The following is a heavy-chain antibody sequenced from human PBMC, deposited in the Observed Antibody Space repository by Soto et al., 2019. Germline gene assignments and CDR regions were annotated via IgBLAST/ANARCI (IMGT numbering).Heavy chain of an antibody. CDR2: IYYSGST. D-gene: IGHD5-12*01. CDR3: ARPRREYSGYAYVWYFDL. Sequence: SETLSLTCTVSGGSISSGGYYWSWIRQHPGKGLEWIGYIYYSGSTYYNPSLKSRVTISVDTSKNQFSLKLSSVTAADTAVYYCARPRREYSGYAYVWYFDLWGRGTQVTVSS. J-gene: IGHJ2*01. CDR1: GGSISSGGYY. V-gene: IGHV4-31*03.